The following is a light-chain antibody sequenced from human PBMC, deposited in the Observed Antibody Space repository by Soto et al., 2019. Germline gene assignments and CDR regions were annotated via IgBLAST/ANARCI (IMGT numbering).Light chain of an antibody. J-gene: IGKJ3*01. V-gene: IGKV3-11*01. CDR3: QQRSNWPFT. CDR1: QSVSRY. CDR2: DAS. Sequence: EIVLTQSPATLSLSPGERATLSCRASQSVSRYLAWYQQKPGQAPRLLIYDASNRATGIPARFSGSGCGTDFTITIRSLEPEDFAVYYCQQRSNWPFTFGPGTTVDIK.